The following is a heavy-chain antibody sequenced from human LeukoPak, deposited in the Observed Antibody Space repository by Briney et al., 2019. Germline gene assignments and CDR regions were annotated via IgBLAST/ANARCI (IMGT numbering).Heavy chain of an antibody. V-gene: IGHV3-7*01. Sequence: GGSLRLSCAASGFTFSDFWMTWARQAPGKGLEWVANIKQDGSEKYYVDSVRGRFTISRDNTKNSLYLQMNSLRAEDTAVYYCARRGWFGELFPANYWGQGTLVTVSS. CDR1: GFTFSDFW. CDR3: ARRGWFGELFPANY. D-gene: IGHD3-10*01. CDR2: IKQDGSEK. J-gene: IGHJ4*02.